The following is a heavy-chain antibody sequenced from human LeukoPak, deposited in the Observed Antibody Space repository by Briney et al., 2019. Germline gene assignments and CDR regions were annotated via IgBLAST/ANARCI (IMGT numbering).Heavy chain of an antibody. Sequence: GRSLRLSCTAPGFTFSSYAIHWIRQAPGKGLEWVALVWHDGSNRYYADSVKGRSTISRDNSKNTVYLQMNSLRAEDTAVYYCARELFGSGSCPDYWGQGTPVTVSS. J-gene: IGHJ4*02. CDR3: ARELFGSGSCPDY. CDR1: GFTFSSYA. V-gene: IGHV3-33*01. D-gene: IGHD3-10*01. CDR2: VWHDGSNR.